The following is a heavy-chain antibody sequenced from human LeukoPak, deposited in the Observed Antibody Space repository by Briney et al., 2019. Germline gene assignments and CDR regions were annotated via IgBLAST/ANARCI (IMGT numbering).Heavy chain of an antibody. V-gene: IGHV1-46*01. CDR3: ARRGSGSYVLDY. CDR2: INPSDGVI. CDR1: GYTFTRYY. Sequence: ASVKVSCKASGYTFTRYYMHWVRQAPGQGLEWMGIINPSDGVIDYAQKFQDRVTMTRDTSTSAVYMELSSLRSEDTAVYYCARRGSGSYVLDYWDQGTLVTVSS. J-gene: IGHJ4*02. D-gene: IGHD3-10*01.